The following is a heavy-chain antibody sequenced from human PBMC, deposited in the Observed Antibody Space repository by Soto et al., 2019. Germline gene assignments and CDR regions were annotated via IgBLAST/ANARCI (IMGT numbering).Heavy chain of an antibody. CDR2: ISGSGGST. D-gene: IGHD3-22*01. J-gene: IGHJ4*02. CDR3: AKDSRAYYYDSSGYYFVRQTYYFEY. CDR1: GFTFSSYA. V-gene: IGHV3-23*01. Sequence: PGGSLRLSCAASGFTFSSYAMIWVRQAPGKGLEWVSAISGSGGSTYYADSVKGRFTISRDNSKNTLYLQMNSLRAEDTAVYYCAKDSRAYYYDSSGYYFVRQTYYFEYWGQGTLVTVSS.